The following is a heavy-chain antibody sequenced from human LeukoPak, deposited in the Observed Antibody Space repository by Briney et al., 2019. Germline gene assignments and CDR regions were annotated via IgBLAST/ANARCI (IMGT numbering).Heavy chain of an antibody. J-gene: IGHJ4*02. D-gene: IGHD3-10*02. CDR1: GFTFSSYW. CDR2: ISSSSSYI. Sequence: GGSLRLSCAASGFTFSSYWMHWVRQAPGKGLVWVSSISSSSSYIYYADSVKGRFTISRDNAKNSLYLQMNSLRAEDTAVYYCARDVRKGGPVDYWGQGTLVTVSS. CDR3: ARDVRKGGPVDY. V-gene: IGHV3-21*01.